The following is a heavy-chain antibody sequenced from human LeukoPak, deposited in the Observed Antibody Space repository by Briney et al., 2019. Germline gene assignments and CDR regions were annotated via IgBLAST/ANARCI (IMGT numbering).Heavy chain of an antibody. CDR2: ISRSGDTL. D-gene: IGHD2-15*01. Sequence: GGSLRLSCAASGFPFGDYYMTWIRQAPGKGLEWISYISRSGDTLYYADSVEGRFTISRDNARNSLFLQMNSLRADDTAVYYCAREVVIFPDYYYYGMDVWGQGTTVTVSS. CDR3: AREVVIFPDYYYYGMDV. J-gene: IGHJ6*02. CDR1: GFPFGDYY. V-gene: IGHV3-11*01.